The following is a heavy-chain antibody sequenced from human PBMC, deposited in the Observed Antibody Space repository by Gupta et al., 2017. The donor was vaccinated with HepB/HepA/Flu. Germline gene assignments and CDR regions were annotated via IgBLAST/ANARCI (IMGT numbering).Heavy chain of an antibody. V-gene: IGHV2-70*15. D-gene: IGHD2-2*01. Sequence: QVTLRESGPALVKPTQTLTLTCTFSGFSLSTSGMCVSWIRQPPGKALEWLARIDWDDDKYYSTSLKTRLTISKDTSKNQVVLTMTNMDPVDTATYYCARMVSGVPAAMGAGAYYYYGMDVWGQGTTVTVSS. CDR2: IDWDDDK. CDR3: ARMVSGVPAAMGAGAYYYYGMDV. CDR1: GFSLSTSGMC. J-gene: IGHJ6*02.